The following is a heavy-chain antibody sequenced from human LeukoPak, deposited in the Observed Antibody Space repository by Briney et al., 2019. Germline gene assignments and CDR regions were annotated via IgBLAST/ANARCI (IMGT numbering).Heavy chain of an antibody. CDR2: IGGSDGRT. D-gene: IGHD4/OR15-4a*01. CDR3: ADPPNADY. CDR1: GLTFSNYA. Sequence: PGGSLRLSCAASGLTFSNYAMSWVRQAPGKGLEWVSSIGGSDGRTYYAESVQGRFTISRDNSKKTLYLQMNSLRVEDTAVYFCADPPNADYWGQGTLVTVSS. V-gene: IGHV3-23*01. J-gene: IGHJ4*02.